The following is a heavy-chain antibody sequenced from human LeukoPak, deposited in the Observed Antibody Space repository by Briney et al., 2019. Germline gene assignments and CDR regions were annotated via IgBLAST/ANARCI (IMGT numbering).Heavy chain of an antibody. CDR1: GFTFSSYS. CDR3: ARARSFNYYDSSGYLGPLDY. D-gene: IGHD3-22*01. V-gene: IGHV3-48*01. CDR2: ISSSSSTI. Sequence: GGSLRLSCAASGFTFSSYSMNWVRQAPGKGLEGVSYISSSSSTIYYADSVKGRFTIPRDNAKNSLYLQMNSLRADDTAVYYCARARSFNYYDSSGYLGPLDYWGQGTLVTVSS. J-gene: IGHJ4*02.